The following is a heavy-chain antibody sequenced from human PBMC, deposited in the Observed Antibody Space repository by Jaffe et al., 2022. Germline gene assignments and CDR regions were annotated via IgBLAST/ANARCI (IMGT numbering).Heavy chain of an antibody. J-gene: IGHJ5*02. CDR2: INWNGGST. Sequence: EVQLVESGGGVVRPGGSLRLSCAASGFTFDDYGMSWVRQAPGKGLEWVSGINWNGGSTGYADSVKGRFTISRDNAKNSLYLQMNSLRAEDTALYHCARDLGSGLSEGGSWFDPWGQGTLVTVSS. V-gene: IGHV3-20*01. CDR3: ARDLGSGLSEGGSWFDP. D-gene: IGHD1-26*01. CDR1: GFTFDDYG.